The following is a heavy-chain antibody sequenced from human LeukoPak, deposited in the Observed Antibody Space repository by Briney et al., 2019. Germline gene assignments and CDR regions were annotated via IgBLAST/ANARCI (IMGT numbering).Heavy chain of an antibody. J-gene: IGHJ4*02. Sequence: KHGESLKISCKGSGYTFTSYDMHWVRQAPGQGLEWMGIINPSGDSTSYAQKFQGRVTMTRDTSTSTVYMELSSLRSEDTAVYYCASVLYCGADCYSGRYFFDYWGQGTLVTVSS. D-gene: IGHD2-21*02. CDR3: ASVLYCGADCYSGRYFFDY. CDR1: GYTFTSYD. V-gene: IGHV1-46*01. CDR2: INPSGDST.